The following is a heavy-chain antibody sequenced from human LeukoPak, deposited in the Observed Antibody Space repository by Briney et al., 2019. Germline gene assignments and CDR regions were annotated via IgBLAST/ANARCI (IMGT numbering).Heavy chain of an antibody. CDR3: ARVGKVSAFDI. V-gene: IGHV4-4*07. Sequence: SETLSLTCTVSGGSINNYYWSWIRQSAGKGLEWIGRLHTSGSTNYNPSLQSRVTTSLDTSKNQFSLKLSSVTAADTAVYYCARVGKVSAFDIWGQGTMVTVSS. CDR2: LHTSGST. CDR1: GGSINNYY. J-gene: IGHJ3*02. D-gene: IGHD5/OR15-5a*01.